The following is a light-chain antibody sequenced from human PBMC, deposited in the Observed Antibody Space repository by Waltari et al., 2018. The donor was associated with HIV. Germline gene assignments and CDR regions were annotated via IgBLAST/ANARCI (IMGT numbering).Light chain of an antibody. CDR3: QQYNTYPWT. V-gene: IGKV1-5*03. CDR1: QNIRNW. CDR2: KAS. J-gene: IGKJ1*01. Sequence: DIQMTQSPSTLSASVGDRVTITCRASQNIRNWLAWYRQKPRQAPNLLIYKASTLESVVPARFSGSGSGTEFIFTISSLQTDDFATYYCQQYNTYPWTFGQGTRVEIK.